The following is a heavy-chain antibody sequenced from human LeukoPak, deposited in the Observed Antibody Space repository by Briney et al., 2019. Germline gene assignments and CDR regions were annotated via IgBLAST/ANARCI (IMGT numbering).Heavy chain of an antibody. CDR2: IKSKTDGGTT. V-gene: IGHV3-15*01. CDR3: TTALFLTLLDAFDI. CDR1: GFTFSNAW. J-gene: IGHJ3*02. Sequence: GGSLRLSCAASGFTFSNAWMSWVRQAPGKGLEWVGRIKSKTDGGTTDYAAPVKGRFTISRDDSKNTLYLQMNSLKTEDTAVYYCTTALFLTLLDAFDIWGQGTMVTVSS. D-gene: IGHD2-21*01.